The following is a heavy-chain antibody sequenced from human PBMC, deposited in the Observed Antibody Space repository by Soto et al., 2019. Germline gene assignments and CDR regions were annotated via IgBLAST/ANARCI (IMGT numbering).Heavy chain of an antibody. CDR3: AKGPAYLVLQSFEY. CDR1: GFSVSISA. CDR2: ISGSGGST. J-gene: IGHJ4*02. V-gene: IGHV3-23*01. D-gene: IGHD2-15*01. Sequence: QSGWSLGLACAACGFSVSISAMGGVCQAPGKGLEWVSAISGSGGSTYYADSVKGRFTISRDNSKNTLYLQMNSLRAEDTAVYYYAKGPAYLVLQSFEYWGQGTLVTVSS.